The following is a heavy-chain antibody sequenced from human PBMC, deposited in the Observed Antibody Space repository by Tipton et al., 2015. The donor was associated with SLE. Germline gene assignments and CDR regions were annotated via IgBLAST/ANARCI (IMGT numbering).Heavy chain of an antibody. J-gene: IGHJ6*03. CDR1: GGSISSYY. CDR3: AVILGYYMDV. CDR2: IYYSGST. V-gene: IGHV4-59*12. Sequence: TLSLTCTVSGGSISSYYWSWIRQPPGKGLEWIGYIYYSGSTNYNPSLKSRVTISVDTSKNQFSLKLSSVTAADTAVYYCAVILGYYMDVWGKGTTVTVSS. D-gene: IGHD2-21*01.